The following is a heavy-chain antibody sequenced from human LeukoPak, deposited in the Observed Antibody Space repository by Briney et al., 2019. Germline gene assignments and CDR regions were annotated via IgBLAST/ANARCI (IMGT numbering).Heavy chain of an antibody. CDR3: ARDLGWLQDF. CDR1: GFTLSSYW. V-gene: IGHV3-7*01. J-gene: IGHJ4*02. Sequence: PGGSLRLSCAAFGFTLSSYWMSWLRPAPGQGLEWVANIKQGGSEKYHVDSVKGRFTISRDNAKNSLYLQMNSLRAEDTAVYYCARDLGWLQDFWGQGTLVTASS. CDR2: IKQGGSEK. D-gene: IGHD5-24*01.